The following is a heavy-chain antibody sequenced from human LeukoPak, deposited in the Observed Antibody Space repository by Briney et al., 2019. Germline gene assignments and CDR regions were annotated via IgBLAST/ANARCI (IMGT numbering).Heavy chain of an antibody. V-gene: IGHV4-39*07. Sequence: SETLSLTCTVSSGSISTSNYYWGWVRQPPGKALEWIGNIFYSGSTYYSPSLKSRVTISLDTSRNQFSLKLTSVTAADTAVYYCARGGSELTAHLLVYWGQGTLVTVSS. CDR2: IFYSGST. D-gene: IGHD2-21*02. CDR1: SGSISTSNYY. CDR3: ARGGSELTAHLLVY. J-gene: IGHJ4*02.